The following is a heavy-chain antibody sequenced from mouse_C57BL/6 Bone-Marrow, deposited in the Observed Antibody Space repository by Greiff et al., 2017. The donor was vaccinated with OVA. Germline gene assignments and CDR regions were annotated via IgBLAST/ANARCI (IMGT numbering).Heavy chain of an antibody. CDR3: ARTAQATAYFDY. V-gene: IGHV3-1*01. CDR1: GYSITSGYD. CDR2: ISYSGST. D-gene: IGHD3-2*02. Sequence: EVMLVESGPGMVKPSQSLSLTCTVTGYSITSGYDWHWIRHFPGNKLEWMGYISYSGSTNYNPSLKSRISITHDTSKNHFFLKLNSVTTEDTATYYCARTAQATAYFDYWGQGTTLTVSS. J-gene: IGHJ2*01.